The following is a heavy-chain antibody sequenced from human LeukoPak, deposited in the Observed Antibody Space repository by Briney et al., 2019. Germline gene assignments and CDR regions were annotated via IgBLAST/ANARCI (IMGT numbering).Heavy chain of an antibody. CDR1: GYTFTGYY. V-gene: IGHV1-2*02. CDR2: INPNSGGT. J-gene: IGHJ4*02. D-gene: IGHD6-19*01. Sequence: VASVKVSCKASGYTFTGYYMHWVRQAPGQGLEWMGWINPNSGGTNYAQKFQGRVTMTRDTSISTAYIEVSRLRSDDTAVYYCAREIDVAGTDAFDYWGQGTLVTVSS. CDR3: AREIDVAGTDAFDY.